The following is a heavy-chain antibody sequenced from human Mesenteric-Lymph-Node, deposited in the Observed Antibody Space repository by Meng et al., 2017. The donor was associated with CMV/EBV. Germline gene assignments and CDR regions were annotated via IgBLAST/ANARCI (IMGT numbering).Heavy chain of an antibody. V-gene: IGHV4-4*01. CDR1: GDSISSNLW. CDR3: ARSPGFWSLDY. CDR2: ISHSGST. Sequence: CAVSGDSISSNLWWSWVRQPTGKGLEWIGEISHSGSTNYNPSLQSRVTISLDKTNNHFSLRLTSVTAADTGVYFCARSPGFWSLDYWGRGTLVTVSS. J-gene: IGHJ4*02. D-gene: IGHD2-8*02.